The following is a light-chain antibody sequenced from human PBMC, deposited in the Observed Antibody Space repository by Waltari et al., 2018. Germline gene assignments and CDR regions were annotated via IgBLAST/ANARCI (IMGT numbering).Light chain of an antibody. CDR3: MQALEFPLT. CDR1: QSLLDSEDGNTY. V-gene: IGKV2-40*01. Sequence: DIVMTQTPLSLPVTLGEPASISCRSSQSLLDSEDGNTYLEWFLQKPGQSPQLLIYEVSNRASGVPDRFSSSGSDTAFTLTISRVEAEDVGVYYCMQALEFPLTFGGGTKVEIK. J-gene: IGKJ4*01. CDR2: EVS.